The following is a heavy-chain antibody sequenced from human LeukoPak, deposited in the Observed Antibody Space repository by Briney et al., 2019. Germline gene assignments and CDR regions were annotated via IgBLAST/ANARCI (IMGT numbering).Heavy chain of an antibody. D-gene: IGHD6-13*01. Sequence: SATQSLTWTVAGGSISSCYCSWSRQPGGEGQGLVGYIYYSGSTNYNPSLKSRVTMSVDTSKNQCSLKLTSLTAADTAVYYCASLHAYSSTGSDFDYWGQGTLVTVSS. CDR1: GGSISSCY. V-gene: IGHV4-59*01. CDR3: ASLHAYSSTGSDFDY. J-gene: IGHJ4*02. CDR2: IYYSGST.